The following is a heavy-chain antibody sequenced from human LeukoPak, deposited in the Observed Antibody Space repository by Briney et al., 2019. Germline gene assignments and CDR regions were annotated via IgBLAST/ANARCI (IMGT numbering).Heavy chain of an antibody. J-gene: IGHJ4*02. CDR2: ISYDGSNK. V-gene: IGHV3-30*07. CDR1: GFTFSSYA. CDR3: ARDLGNFASGTAYFDS. Sequence: PGGSLRLSCAASGFTFSSYAMHWVRQAPGKGLEWVAVISYDGSNKYYADSVKGRFTISRDDSKNTLYLQMDSLRAEDTAVYYCARDLGNFASGTAYFDSWGQGTLVTVSS. D-gene: IGHD3-10*01.